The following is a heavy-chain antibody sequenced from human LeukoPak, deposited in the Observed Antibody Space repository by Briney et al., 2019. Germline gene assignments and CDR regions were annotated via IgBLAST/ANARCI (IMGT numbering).Heavy chain of an antibody. CDR1: GFSFGGAW. V-gene: IGHV3-23*01. CDR2: ISAGGDLT. CDR3: AKGLISSATYFSYFDY. D-gene: IGHD1-26*01. Sequence: PGGSLRLSCATSGFSFGGAWLSWVRQAPGKGLEWVAAISAGGDLTNYADSVKGRFTISRDSSKNMLYVQMNSLRAEDTAIYYCAKGLISSATYFSYFDYWGQGTLVTVSS. J-gene: IGHJ4*02.